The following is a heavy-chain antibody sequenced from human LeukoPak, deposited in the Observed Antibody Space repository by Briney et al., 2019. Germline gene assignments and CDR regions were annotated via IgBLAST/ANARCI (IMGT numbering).Heavy chain of an antibody. D-gene: IGHD6-6*01. CDR3: VREGAYSTSSPAGY. CDR1: GFTFSSYW. J-gene: IGHJ4*02. CDR2: INQDGSDT. V-gene: IGHV3-7*01. Sequence: PGGSLRLSCAASGFTFSSYWMSWVRQAPGKRLEWVANINQDGSDTYYLYSLHRPFIISPHHSRTSLFLQMNILTAEDTAIYYCVREGAYSTSSPAGYWGQGTLVSVSS.